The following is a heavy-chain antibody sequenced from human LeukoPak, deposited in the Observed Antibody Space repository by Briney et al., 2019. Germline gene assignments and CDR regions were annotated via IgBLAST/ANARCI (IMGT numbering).Heavy chain of an antibody. CDR2: FDPEGGET. CDR3: ATYCSSTSCYVDY. CDR1: GYTLTELS. Sequence: ASVKVSCKVSGYTLTELSMHWVRQAPGKGLEWMGGFDPEGGETIYAQKFQGRVTMTEDTSTDTAYMELSSLRSEDTAVYYCATYCSSTSCYVDYWGQGTLVTVSS. D-gene: IGHD2-2*01. V-gene: IGHV1-24*01. J-gene: IGHJ4*02.